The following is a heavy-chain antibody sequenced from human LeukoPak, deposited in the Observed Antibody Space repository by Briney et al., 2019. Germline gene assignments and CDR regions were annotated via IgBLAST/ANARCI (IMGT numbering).Heavy chain of an antibody. D-gene: IGHD1-1*01. CDR3: AKDGRGDYFYMDV. CDR1: GFTFSSYA. CDR2: ISGSGGST. Sequence: PGGSLRLSCAASGFTFSSYAMSWVRQSPGKGLEWVSAISGSGGSTYYADSVKGRFTISRDNSKNTLYLQTNSLRAEDTAVFYCAKDGRGDYFYMDVWGKGTTVTVSS. V-gene: IGHV3-23*01. J-gene: IGHJ6*03.